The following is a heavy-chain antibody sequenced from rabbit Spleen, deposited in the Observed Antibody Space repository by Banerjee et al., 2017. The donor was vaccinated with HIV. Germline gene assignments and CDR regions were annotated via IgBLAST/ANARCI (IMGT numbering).Heavy chain of an antibody. D-gene: IGHD4-2*01. CDR3: VRDAGSNAYIDVYFNL. CDR1: GFSFSRGYD. V-gene: IGHV1S45*01. J-gene: IGHJ4*01. CDR2: IYTGNDKT. Sequence: QEQLVESGGGLVQPGASLTLTCTPSGFSFSRGYDMCWVRQAPGKGLEWIGCIYTGNDKTYYASWAKGRLTISKTSSTTVTLQMTSLTVADTATYFCVRDAGSNAYIDVYFNLWGPGPSSPS.